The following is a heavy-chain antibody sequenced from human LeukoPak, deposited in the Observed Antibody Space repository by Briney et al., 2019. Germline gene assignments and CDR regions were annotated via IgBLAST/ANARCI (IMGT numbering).Heavy chain of an antibody. V-gene: IGHV3-23*01. CDR2: ISAGGDIT. CDR3: AKCEDHGSSWPYPPYYFDS. D-gene: IGHD6-13*01. J-gene: IGHJ4*02. Sequence: GGSLRLSCAASGFTFSSNAMSWVRQAPGKGLEWVSGISAGGDITYYADSVKGRFSISRDSSKNTLNLQMSSLRAEDTAIYYCAKCEDHGSSWPYPPYYFDSWGQGTLVAVSS. CDR1: GFTFSSNA.